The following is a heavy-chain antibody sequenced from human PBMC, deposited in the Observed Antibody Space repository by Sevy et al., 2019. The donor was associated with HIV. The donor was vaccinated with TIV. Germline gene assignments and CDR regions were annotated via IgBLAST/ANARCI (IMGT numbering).Heavy chain of an antibody. D-gene: IGHD3-9*01. CDR2: IHASGRT. Sequence: SETLSLTCTVSGDSFSSDTYFWNWIRQPAGKGLEWIGRIHASGRTIYNPSLKSRVTMSVDKSKSQFSLRLSSVSAADTAVYFCARERGSNILTLGLDFWSQGSLVTVSS. V-gene: IGHV4-61*02. CDR1: GDSFSSDTYF. J-gene: IGHJ4*02. CDR3: ARERGSNILTLGLDF.